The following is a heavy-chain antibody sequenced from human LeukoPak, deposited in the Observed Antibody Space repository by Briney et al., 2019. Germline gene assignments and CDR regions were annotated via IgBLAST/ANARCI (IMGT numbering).Heavy chain of an antibody. CDR1: GFTSTNAR. V-gene: IGHV3-15*01. CDR3: TTDDGGDYSNGGYFDY. D-gene: IGHD4-11*01. Sequence: GGSLRLSCAASGFTSTNARMSWVRQAPGKGLEWVGRIKSKTDGGTTDYAAPVKGRFSISRHDSKNTLYLQMHSPKTEDTAMYYCTTDDGGDYSNGGYFDYWGQGTLVTVSS. J-gene: IGHJ4*02. CDR2: IKSKTDGGTT.